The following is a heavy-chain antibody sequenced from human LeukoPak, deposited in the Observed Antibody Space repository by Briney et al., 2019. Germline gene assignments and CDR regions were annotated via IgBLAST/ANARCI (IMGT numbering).Heavy chain of an antibody. V-gene: IGHV3-48*04. CDR3: AREVADIVVVPAAIDY. J-gene: IGHJ4*02. Sequence: GSLRLSCAASGFTFSSYSMNWVRQAPGKGLEWASYISSSSSTIYYADSVKGRFTISRDNAKNSLYLQMNSLRAEDTAVYYCAREVADIVVVPAAIDYWGQGTLVTVSS. D-gene: IGHD2-2*01. CDR1: GFTFSSYS. CDR2: ISSSSSTI.